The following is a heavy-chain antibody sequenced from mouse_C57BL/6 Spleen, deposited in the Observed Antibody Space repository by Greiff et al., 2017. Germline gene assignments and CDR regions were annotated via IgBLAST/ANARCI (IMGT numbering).Heavy chain of an antibody. Sequence: EVKLVESVAELVRPGASVKLSCTASGFNIKNTYMHWVKQRPEQGLEWIGRIDPANGNTKYAPKFQGKATITADTSSNTAYLQPSSLTSNDIAIYYFARLDGYYGYYAMDYWGQGTSVTVSS. V-gene: IGHV14-3*01. CDR3: ARLDGYYGYYAMDY. CDR1: GFNIKNTY. CDR2: IDPANGNT. D-gene: IGHD2-3*01. J-gene: IGHJ4*01.